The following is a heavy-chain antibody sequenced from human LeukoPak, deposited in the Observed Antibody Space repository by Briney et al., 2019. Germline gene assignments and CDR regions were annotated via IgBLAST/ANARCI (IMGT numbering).Heavy chain of an antibody. Sequence: AGGSLRLSCAASGFPFSSYAMSWVRQAPGKGLEWVSAISGSGGSTYYADSVKGRFTISRDNSKNTLYLQMNSLRAEDTAVYYCAREIVGAPLGDYWGQGTLVTVSS. D-gene: IGHD1-26*01. CDR3: AREIVGAPLGDY. J-gene: IGHJ4*02. CDR2: ISGSGGST. CDR1: GFPFSSYA. V-gene: IGHV3-23*01.